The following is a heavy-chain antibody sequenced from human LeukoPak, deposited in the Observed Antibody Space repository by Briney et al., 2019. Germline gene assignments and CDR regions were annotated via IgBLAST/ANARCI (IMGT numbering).Heavy chain of an antibody. CDR3: ARGSVDIVATIFYYFDY. V-gene: IGHV1-69*13. Sequence: GASVKVSCKASGGTFSSYAISWVRQAPGQGLEWMGGIIPIFGTANYAQKFQGRVTITADESTSTAYMELSSLRSKDTAVYYCARGSVDIVATIFYYFDYWGQGTLVTVSS. D-gene: IGHD5-12*01. J-gene: IGHJ4*02. CDR1: GGTFSSYA. CDR2: IIPIFGTA.